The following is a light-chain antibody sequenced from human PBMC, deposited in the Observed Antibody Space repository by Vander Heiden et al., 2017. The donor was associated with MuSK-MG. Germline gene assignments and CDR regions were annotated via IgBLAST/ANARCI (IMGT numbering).Light chain of an antibody. CDR3: VRYLANGIWV. CDR1: SGSVSTYNY. CDR2: NTN. J-gene: IGLJ3*02. V-gene: IGLV8-61*01. Sequence: QTVVTQEPPFSVSPGGTVTLTCGLSSGSVSTYNYPSWYQQTPCQSPRTLIYNTNTRSSGVPDRFSGSILGNKAALTITGAQADDESDYYGVRYLANGIWVSGGGTKLTVL.